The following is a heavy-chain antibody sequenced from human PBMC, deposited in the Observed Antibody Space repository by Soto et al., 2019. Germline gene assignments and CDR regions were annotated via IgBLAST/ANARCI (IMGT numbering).Heavy chain of an antibody. D-gene: IGHD3-16*01. J-gene: IGHJ4*02. CDR1: GFTFSRHA. CDR3: ARGGGGAALADFDY. Sequence: GGSLRLSCAASGFTFSRHAMHWVRQAPGKRLEYVSAISSNGGSTYYADSVKGRFSVSRDNSKNTLYLQMGNLRAEDMAVYYCARGGGGAALADFDYWGQGTLVTVSS. CDR2: ISSNGGST. V-gene: IGHV3-64*02.